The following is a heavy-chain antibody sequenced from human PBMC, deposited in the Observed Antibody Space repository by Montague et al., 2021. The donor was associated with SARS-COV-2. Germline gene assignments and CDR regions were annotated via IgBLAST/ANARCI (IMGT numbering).Heavy chain of an antibody. CDR2: IYPVDFDT. J-gene: IGHJ2*01. CDR1: GYSFKSYW. CDR3: ARRLEGSSWYFDL. D-gene: IGHD6-13*01. V-gene: IGHV5-51*01. Sequence: QSGAEVKKPGESLKISCKGSGYSFKSYWIGWVRQMPGEGLEWMGIIYPVDFDTSYSPSFQGQVTISADKSTTTAYLQWSSLKASDTAMYYCARRLEGSSWYFDLWGRGTLVTVSS.